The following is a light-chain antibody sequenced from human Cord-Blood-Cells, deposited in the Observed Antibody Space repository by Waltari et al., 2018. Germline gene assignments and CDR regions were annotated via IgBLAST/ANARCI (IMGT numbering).Light chain of an antibody. V-gene: IGLV2-14*01. Sequence: QSALTHPASVSGSPGQSITISCTGTSSDSGGYNYVPWYQQHPGKAPKLMIYDVSNRPSGVSNRFSGSKSGNTASLTISGLQAEDEADYYCSSYTSSSTLVFGGGTKLTVL. CDR2: DVS. CDR1: SSDSGGYNY. J-gene: IGLJ2*01. CDR3: SSYTSSSTLV.